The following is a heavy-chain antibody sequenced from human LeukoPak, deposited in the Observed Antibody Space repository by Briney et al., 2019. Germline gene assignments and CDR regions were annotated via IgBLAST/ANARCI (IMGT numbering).Heavy chain of an antibody. D-gene: IGHD4-23*01. V-gene: IGHV4-34*01. CDR1: GGSFSGYY. Sequence: SETLSLTCAVYGGSFSGYYWSWIRQPPGKGLEWIGEISHSGSTNYNPSLKSRVTISVDTSKNQFSLKLSSVTAADTAVYYCARAPDYGGTNWGQGTLVTVSS. CDR2: ISHSGST. J-gene: IGHJ4*02. CDR3: ARAPDYGGTN.